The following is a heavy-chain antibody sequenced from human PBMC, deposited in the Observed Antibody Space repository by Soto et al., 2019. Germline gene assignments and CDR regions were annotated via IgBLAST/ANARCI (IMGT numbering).Heavy chain of an antibody. J-gene: IGHJ4*02. D-gene: IGHD3-22*01. CDR2: ISSTGNTI. V-gene: IGHV3-11*01. CDR3: AKMSSENYYYPWFS. CDR1: GFTFSDYY. Sequence: QVQLVESGGGLVKTSGSLRIACAASGFTFSDYYMSWVRQAPGKGLEWVSYISSTGNTIYYADSVKGRFTISRDNAKNSVYLQMNSLRAEYTALYFCAKMSSENYYYPWFSWGQGTLVTVSS.